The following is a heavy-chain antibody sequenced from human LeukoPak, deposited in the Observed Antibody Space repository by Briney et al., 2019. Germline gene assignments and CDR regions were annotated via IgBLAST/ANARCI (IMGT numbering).Heavy chain of an antibody. CDR1: GYSISSGYY. J-gene: IGHJ4*02. D-gene: IGHD3-3*01. V-gene: IGHV4-38-2*02. Sequence: SETLSLTCTVSGYSISSGYYWGWIRQPPGKGLEWIGSIYYSGSTYYNPSLKSRVTISVDTSKNQFSLKLSSVTAADTAVYYCAGGRITIFGVVKTGPFDYWGQGTLVTVSS. CDR2: IYYSGST. CDR3: AGGRITIFGVVKTGPFDY.